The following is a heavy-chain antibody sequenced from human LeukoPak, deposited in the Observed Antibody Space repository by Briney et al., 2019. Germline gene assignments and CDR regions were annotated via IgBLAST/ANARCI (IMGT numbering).Heavy chain of an antibody. CDR1: GFTFSSYA. CDR2: ISGSGGST. J-gene: IGHJ4*02. D-gene: IGHD3-22*01. V-gene: IGHV3-23*01. CDR3: AKEAYYYDSSGYISY. Sequence: GGSLRLSCAASGFTFSSYAMSWVRQAPGKGLEWVSSISGSGGSTYYAVSVKGRFTTSRDNSKNTLYLQMNSLRAEDTAVYYCAKEAYYYDSSGYISYWGQGTLVTVSS.